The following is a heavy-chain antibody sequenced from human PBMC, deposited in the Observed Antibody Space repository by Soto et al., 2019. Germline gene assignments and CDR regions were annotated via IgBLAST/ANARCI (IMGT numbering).Heavy chain of an antibody. J-gene: IGHJ6*02. Sequence: GGSLSLSCAASGFTFDDYTMHWVRQAPGKGLEWVSLFSWDGGGTYYADSWKGRFTISRDNSKNSLYLQMNSLRTEDTALYYCARGFWSGYASDYGMDVWGQGTTVTVSS. D-gene: IGHD3-3*01. CDR1: GFTFDDYT. V-gene: IGHV3-43*01. CDR2: FSWDGGGT. CDR3: ARGFWSGYASDYGMDV.